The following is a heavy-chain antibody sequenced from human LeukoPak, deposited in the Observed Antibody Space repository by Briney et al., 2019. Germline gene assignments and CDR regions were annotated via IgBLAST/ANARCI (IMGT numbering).Heavy chain of an antibody. Sequence: SVKVSCKASGYTFTNYGISWVRQAPGQGLEWMGGIIPIFGTANYAQKFQGRVTITTDESTSTAYMELSSLRSEDTAVYYCARAPRGGYNSSYYYYMDVWGKGTTVTVSS. CDR1: GYTFTNYG. CDR3: ARAPRGGYNSSYYYYMDV. CDR2: IIPIFGTA. J-gene: IGHJ6*03. D-gene: IGHD5-24*01. V-gene: IGHV1-69*05.